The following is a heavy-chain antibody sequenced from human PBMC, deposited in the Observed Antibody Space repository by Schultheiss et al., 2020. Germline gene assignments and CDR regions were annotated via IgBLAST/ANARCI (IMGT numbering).Heavy chain of an antibody. CDR2: ISWNSGSI. J-gene: IGHJ4*02. Sequence: SLKISCAASGFTFGDYAMHWVRQAPGKGLEWVSGISWNSGSIGYADSVKGRFTISRDNAKNSLYLQMNSLRAEDTALYYCARDLEDSSGWYPVLDYWGQGTLVTVSS. V-gene: IGHV3-9*01. CDR3: ARDLEDSSGWYPVLDY. D-gene: IGHD6-19*01. CDR1: GFTFGDYA.